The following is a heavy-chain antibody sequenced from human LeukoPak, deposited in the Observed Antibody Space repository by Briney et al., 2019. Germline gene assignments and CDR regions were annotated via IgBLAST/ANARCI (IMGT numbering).Heavy chain of an antibody. CDR2: IWYDGSNK. Sequence: GGSLRLSCAASGFTFSSYGMHWVRQAPGKGLEWVAVIWYDGSNKYYADSVKGRFTISRDNSKNTLYLQMNSLRAEDTAVYYCARVPEGYGYNPYYYYGMDVWGQGTTVTASS. D-gene: IGHD5-24*01. CDR3: ARVPEGYGYNPYYYYGMDV. V-gene: IGHV3-33*01. CDR1: GFTFSSYG. J-gene: IGHJ6*02.